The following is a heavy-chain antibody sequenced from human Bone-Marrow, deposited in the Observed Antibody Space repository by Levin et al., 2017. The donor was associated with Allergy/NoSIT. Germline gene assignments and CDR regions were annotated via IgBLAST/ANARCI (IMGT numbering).Heavy chain of an antibody. V-gene: IGHV5-51*01. CDR2: IYPDDSDT. CDR3: ARRASSAISASAFDI. J-gene: IGHJ3*02. CDR1: GYTFTTYW. Sequence: PGGSLRLSCKGSGYTFTTYWIGWVRQMPGKGLEWMGIIYPDDSDTRYSPSLEGQVTFSADKSISAAYLQWSSLKASDTAMYYCARRASSAISASAFDIWGQGTMVTVSS. D-gene: IGHD3-22*01.